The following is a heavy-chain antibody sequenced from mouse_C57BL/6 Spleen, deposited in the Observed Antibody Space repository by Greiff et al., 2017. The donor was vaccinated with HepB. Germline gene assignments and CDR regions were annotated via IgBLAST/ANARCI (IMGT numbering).Heavy chain of an antibody. D-gene: IGHD3-2*02. CDR3: TRRDSGYGYYFDY. J-gene: IGHJ2*01. Sequence: QVHVKQSGAELVRPGASVTLSCKASGYTFTDYEMHWVKQTPVHGLEWIGAIDPETGGTAYNQKFKGKAILTADKSSSTAYMELRSLTSEDSAVYYCTRRDSGYGYYFDYWGQGTTLTVSS. CDR1: GYTFTDYE. V-gene: IGHV1-15*01. CDR2: IDPETGGT.